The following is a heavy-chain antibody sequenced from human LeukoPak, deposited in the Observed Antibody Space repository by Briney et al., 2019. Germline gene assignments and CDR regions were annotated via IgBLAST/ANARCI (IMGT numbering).Heavy chain of an antibody. J-gene: IGHJ4*02. CDR3: ASLSYSSSWYYFDY. Sequence: GESLQISFKGSGYSFTSYWIGWVRPMPGKGLEWMGIIYPGDSDTRYSPSFQGQVTISADKSISTAYLQWSSLKASDTAMYYCASLSYSSSWYYFDYWGQGTLVTVSS. D-gene: IGHD6-13*01. V-gene: IGHV5-51*01. CDR1: GYSFTSYW. CDR2: IYPGDSDT.